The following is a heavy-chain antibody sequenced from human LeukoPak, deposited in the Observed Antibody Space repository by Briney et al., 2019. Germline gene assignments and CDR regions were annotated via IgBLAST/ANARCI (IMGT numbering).Heavy chain of an antibody. V-gene: IGHV3-21*01. CDR3: AGMVRGVITRYGMDV. Sequence: PGGSLRLSCAASGFTFSSYSMNWVRQAPGKGLEWVSSISSSSYIYYADSVKGRFTISRDNAKNSLYLQMNSLRAEDTAVYYCAGMVRGVITRYGMDVWGQGTTVTVSS. CDR2: ISSSSYI. J-gene: IGHJ6*02. D-gene: IGHD3-10*01. CDR1: GFTFSSYS.